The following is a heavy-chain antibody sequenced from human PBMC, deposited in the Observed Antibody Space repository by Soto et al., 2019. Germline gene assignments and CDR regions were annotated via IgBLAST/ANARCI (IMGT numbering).Heavy chain of an antibody. J-gene: IGHJ4*02. D-gene: IGHD6-6*01. V-gene: IGHV2-26*01. CDR2: IFSNDEK. Sequence: QVTLKESGPVLVKPTETLTLTSTVSGFSLSNTRLGVSWIRQPPGKALEWLAHIFSNDEKSYSTSLKSRLTISKDTPKSQVLLTVTNMDPVDTATYYCARTMNDYSSSPFDYWGQGTLVTVSS. CDR1: GFSLSNTRLG. CDR3: ARTMNDYSSSPFDY.